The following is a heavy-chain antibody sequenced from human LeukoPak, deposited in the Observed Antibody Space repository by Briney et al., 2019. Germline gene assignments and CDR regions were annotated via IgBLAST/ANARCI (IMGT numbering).Heavy chain of an antibody. J-gene: IGHJ3*02. D-gene: IGHD1-26*01. CDR1: GGSTSSYY. CDR3: AVSGSYDVFDI. Sequence: SETLSLTCTVSGGSTSSYYWSWIRQPPGKGLEWIGYIYYSGSTNYNPSLKSRVTISVDTSKNQFSLKLSSVTAADTAVYYCAVSGSYDVFDIWGQGTMVTVSS. V-gene: IGHV4-59*08. CDR2: IYYSGST.